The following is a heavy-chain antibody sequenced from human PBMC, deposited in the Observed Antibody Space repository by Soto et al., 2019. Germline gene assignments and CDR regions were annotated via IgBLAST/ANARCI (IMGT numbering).Heavy chain of an antibody. Sequence: GGSLRLSCAASGFTFSRYAMSWVRQSSEKGLEFVSGISSSGGRTFYADSVKGRFFIYRDDSRNTLFLQMDSLRVEDSALYYCAKDPNGDYVGGFEMWGPGTKVTVSS. V-gene: IGHV3-23*01. CDR3: AKDPNGDYVGGFEM. D-gene: IGHD4-17*01. CDR2: ISSSGGRT. J-gene: IGHJ3*02. CDR1: GFTFSRYA.